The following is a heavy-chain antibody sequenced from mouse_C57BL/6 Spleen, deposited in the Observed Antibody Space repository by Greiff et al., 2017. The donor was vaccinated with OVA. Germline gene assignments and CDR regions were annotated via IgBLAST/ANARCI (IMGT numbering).Heavy chain of an antibody. CDR2: IYPGDGDT. CDR3: AREKHYYGSRRDYFDY. CDR1: GYAFSSSW. V-gene: IGHV1-82*01. Sequence: QVQLQQSGPELVKPGASVKISCKASGYAFSSSWMNWVKQRPGKGLEWIGRIYPGDGDTNYNGKFTGKATLTADKSSSTAYMQLSSLTSEDSAVYFCAREKHYYGSRRDYFDYWGQGTTLTVSS. J-gene: IGHJ2*01. D-gene: IGHD1-1*01.